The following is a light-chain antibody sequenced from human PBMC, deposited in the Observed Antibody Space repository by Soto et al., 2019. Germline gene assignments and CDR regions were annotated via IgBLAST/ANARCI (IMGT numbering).Light chain of an antibody. V-gene: IGKV3-11*01. CDR2: DAS. J-gene: IGKJ1*01. CDR1: QSVSSY. Sequence: EIVLTQSPATLSLSPGERATLSCRASQSVSSYLAGYQQKPGQAPRLLIYDASNRATGIPARFSGSGSGTDFTLTISSLEPEDFAVYYCQQRSNWPPWTLGQGTKVDIK. CDR3: QQRSNWPPWT.